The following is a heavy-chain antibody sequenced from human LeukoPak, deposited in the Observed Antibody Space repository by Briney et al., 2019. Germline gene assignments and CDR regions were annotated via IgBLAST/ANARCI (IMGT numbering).Heavy chain of an antibody. CDR3: ARGGYTYGVDFDY. J-gene: IGHJ4*02. D-gene: IGHD5-18*01. CDR1: GYTFTDYG. V-gene: IGHV1-18*01. Sequence: ASVKVSRKASGYTFTDYGISWVRQAPGQGLEWMGWITAYNGNTNYAQEFQGRLTMTTDTSTHPAYIELRGLGSDGPAIYYCARGGYTYGVDFDYWGQGTLVTLSS. CDR2: ITAYNGNT.